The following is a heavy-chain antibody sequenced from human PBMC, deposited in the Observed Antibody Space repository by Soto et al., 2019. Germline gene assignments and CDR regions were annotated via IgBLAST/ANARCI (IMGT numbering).Heavy chain of an antibody. Sequence: ASVKVSCNASGYTFTGCYIHWVREAPGQGLEWMGWINPQTGGTSYAQKFQGRVTLSRDTSINTAYLELSRLTFDDAAVYFCARERYQVISDGMDVWGQGTTVTVSS. CDR1: GYTFTGCY. CDR3: ARERYQVISDGMDV. V-gene: IGHV1-2*02. CDR2: INPQTGGT. D-gene: IGHD2-2*01. J-gene: IGHJ6*02.